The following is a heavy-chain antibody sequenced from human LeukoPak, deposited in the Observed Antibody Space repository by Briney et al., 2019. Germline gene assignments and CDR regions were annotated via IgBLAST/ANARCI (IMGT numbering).Heavy chain of an antibody. J-gene: IGHJ4*02. V-gene: IGHV3-9*01. CDR2: LTWNGAYI. Sequence: PGGSLRLSCAVSGFTFDDYAMHWVRQAPGKGLEWVSCLTWNGAYIAYADPVKGRFTMSRDNAKNFLYLQMNSLRAEDTALYYCARIRSGSYDYWGQGTLVTVSS. CDR1: GFTFDDYA. CDR3: ARIRSGSYDY. D-gene: IGHD3-10*01.